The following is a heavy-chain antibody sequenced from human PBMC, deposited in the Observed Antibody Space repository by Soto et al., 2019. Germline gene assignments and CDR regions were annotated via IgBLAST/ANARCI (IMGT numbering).Heavy chain of an antibody. Sequence: GGSLRLSCAASGFTFSSYGMHWVRQAPGKGLEWVAVISYDGSNKYYADSVKGRFTISRDNSKNTLYLQMNSLRAEDTAVYYCAKDLEQQLPLGYGMDVWGQGTTVTVSS. D-gene: IGHD6-13*01. CDR3: AKDLEQQLPLGYGMDV. CDR1: GFTFSSYG. V-gene: IGHV3-30*18. J-gene: IGHJ6*02. CDR2: ISYDGSNK.